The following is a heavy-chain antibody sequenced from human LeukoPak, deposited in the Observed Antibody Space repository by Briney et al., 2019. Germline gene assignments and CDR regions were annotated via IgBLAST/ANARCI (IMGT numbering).Heavy chain of an antibody. CDR1: GYTFTSYD. CDR2: MNPNSGNT. J-gene: IGHJ5*02. CDR3: ARGSSGTYHGSYNWFDP. D-gene: IGHD3-10*01. Sequence: ASVKVSCKASGYTFTSYDINWVRQATGQGLEWMGWMNPNSGNTGYAQKLQGRVTMTRNTSISTAYMELSGLRFEDTAVYYCARGSSGTYHGSYNWFDPWGQGTLVTVSS. V-gene: IGHV1-8*01.